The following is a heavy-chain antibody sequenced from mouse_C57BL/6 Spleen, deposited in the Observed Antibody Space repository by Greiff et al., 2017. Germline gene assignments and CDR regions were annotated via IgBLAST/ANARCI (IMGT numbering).Heavy chain of an antibody. CDR2: ISDGGSYT. Sequence: EVKLVESGGGLVKPGGSLKLSCAASGFTFSSYAMSWVRQTPEKRLEWVATISDGGSYTYYPDNVKGRFTISRDNAKNNLYLQMSHLKSEDTAMYYCARDSGYPFAYWGQGTLVTVSA. D-gene: IGHD2-2*01. V-gene: IGHV5-4*01. CDR1: GFTFSSYA. J-gene: IGHJ3*01. CDR3: ARDSGYPFAY.